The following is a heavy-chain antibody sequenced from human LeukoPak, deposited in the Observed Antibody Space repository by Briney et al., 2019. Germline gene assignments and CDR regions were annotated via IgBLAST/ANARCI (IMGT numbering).Heavy chain of an antibody. D-gene: IGHD1-1*01. CDR1: GGSISGGGYY. Sequence: SETLSLTCTVSGGSISGGGYYWSWIRQHPGKGLEWIGYIYYSGSTYYNPSLKSRVTISVDTSKNQFSLKLSSVTAADTAVYYCARVRQRMAYFDYWGQGTLVTVSS. CDR2: IYYSGST. V-gene: IGHV4-31*03. CDR3: ARVRQRMAYFDY. J-gene: IGHJ4*02.